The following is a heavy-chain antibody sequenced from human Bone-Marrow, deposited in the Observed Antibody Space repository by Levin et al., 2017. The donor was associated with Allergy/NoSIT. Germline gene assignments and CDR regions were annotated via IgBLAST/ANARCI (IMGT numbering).Heavy chain of an antibody. V-gene: IGHV3-48*02. Sequence: SCAASGFTFSSYSMNWVRQAPGKGLEWVSYISSSSSTIYYADSVKGRFTISRDNAKNSLYLQMNSLRDEDTAVYYCARDNNNWNRYYYGMDVWGQGTTVTVSS. D-gene: IGHD1-20*01. CDR3: ARDNNNWNRYYYGMDV. CDR1: GFTFSSYS. J-gene: IGHJ6*02. CDR2: ISSSSSTI.